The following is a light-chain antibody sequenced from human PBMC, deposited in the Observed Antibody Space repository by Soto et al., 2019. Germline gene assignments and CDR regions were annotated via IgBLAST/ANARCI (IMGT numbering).Light chain of an antibody. Sequence: QSVLTQPASVSGSPGQSITISCTGTSSDVGNYNHVSWYQQHPGKAPKLIIYDVTNRPSGVSTRFSGSKSGNTASLTISGLQAEDEADYYCKSYTSTITPWVFGGGTQLTV. J-gene: IGLJ3*02. CDR2: DVT. V-gene: IGLV2-14*03. CDR3: KSYTSTITPWV. CDR1: SSDVGNYNH.